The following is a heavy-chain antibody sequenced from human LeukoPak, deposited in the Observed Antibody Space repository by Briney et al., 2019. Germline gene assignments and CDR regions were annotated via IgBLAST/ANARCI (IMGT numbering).Heavy chain of an antibody. Sequence: SVKVSCKASGGTFSSYAISWVRQAPGQGLEWMGGIIPIFGTANYAQKFQGRVTITADESTSTAYMELSSLRSEDTAVYYCARPPPLSYCGGGCDAFDIWGQGTMVTVSS. CDR3: ARPPPLSYCGGGCDAFDI. V-gene: IGHV1-69*13. J-gene: IGHJ3*02. CDR2: IIPIFGTA. CDR1: GGTFSSYA. D-gene: IGHD2-21*02.